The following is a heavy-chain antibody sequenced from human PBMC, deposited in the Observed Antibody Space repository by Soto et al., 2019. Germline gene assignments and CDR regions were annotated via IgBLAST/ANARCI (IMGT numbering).Heavy chain of an antibody. CDR2: ISAYIGNP. CDR3: ARDLPPVDY. V-gene: IGHV1-18*01. J-gene: IGHJ4*02. CDR1: GYTFTSYG. Sequence: QVQLVQSGAEVKKPGASVKVSCKASGYTFTSYGISWVRQAPGQGLEWMGWISAYIGNPNYAQKLQGRVTMTTDKSPSTAYIELRSLRSDDTAVYYCARDLPPVDYWGQGTLVTVSS.